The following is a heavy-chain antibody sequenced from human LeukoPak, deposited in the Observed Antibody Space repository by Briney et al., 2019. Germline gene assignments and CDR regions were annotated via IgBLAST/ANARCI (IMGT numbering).Heavy chain of an antibody. CDR3: ARVGREYSSSSPPDY. CDR2: IDSGGSNT. D-gene: IGHD6-6*01. V-gene: IGHV3-74*01. J-gene: IGHJ4*02. CDR1: GFTFSTYW. Sequence: GGSLRLSCLVSGFTFSTYWMHWVRQGPGKGLVWVSRIDSGGSNTLYADSVRGRFTISRDNAKNTLYLQMNSLRVEDTAMYYCARVGREYSSSSPPDYWGQGTLVTVSS.